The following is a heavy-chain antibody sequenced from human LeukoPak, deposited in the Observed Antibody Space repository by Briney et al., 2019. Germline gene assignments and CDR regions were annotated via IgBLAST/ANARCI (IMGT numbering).Heavy chain of an antibody. Sequence: QPGGSLRLSCAPSGFIVSSNYMSWVRQAPGKGLEWVSTIYSGGSTYYADSVKSRFTISRDNSQNTLYLQMNSLRAEDTALYYCARAATLAGPFDYWGQGTLVTVSA. CDR3: ARAATLAGPFDY. CDR2: IYSGGST. CDR1: GFIVSSNY. J-gene: IGHJ4*02. V-gene: IGHV3-53*01. D-gene: IGHD6-13*01.